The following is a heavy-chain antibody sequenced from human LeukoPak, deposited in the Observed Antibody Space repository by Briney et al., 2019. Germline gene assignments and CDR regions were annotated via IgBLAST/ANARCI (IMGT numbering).Heavy chain of an antibody. CDR3: AREGPTYYYDGSGYYYYYGMDV. D-gene: IGHD3-22*01. Sequence: GGSLRLSCAASGFTFSSYAMSWVRQAPGKGLEWVSAISGSGGSTFYADSVEGRFTISRDNSKNTLYLQMNSLRAEDTAVYYCAREGPTYYYDGSGYYYYYGMDVWGQGTTVTVSS. J-gene: IGHJ6*02. CDR1: GFTFSSYA. V-gene: IGHV3-23*01. CDR2: ISGSGGST.